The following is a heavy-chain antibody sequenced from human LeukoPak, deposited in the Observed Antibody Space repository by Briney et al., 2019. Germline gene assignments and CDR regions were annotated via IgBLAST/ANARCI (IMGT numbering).Heavy chain of an antibody. CDR2: ISAYNGNT. CDR3: ARGGYYDSSGYPYYYYYYMDV. CDR1: GYTFTSYG. Sequence: GASVKVSCKASGYTFTSYGISGVRQAPGQGLEWMGCISAYNGNTNYAQKLQGRVTMTTDTSTSTAYMELRSLRSDDTAVYYCARGGYYDSSGYPYYYYYYMDVWGKGTTVTVSS. J-gene: IGHJ6*03. D-gene: IGHD3-22*01. V-gene: IGHV1-18*01.